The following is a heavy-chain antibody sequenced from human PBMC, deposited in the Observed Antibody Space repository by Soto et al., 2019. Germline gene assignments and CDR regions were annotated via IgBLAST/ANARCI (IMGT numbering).Heavy chain of an antibody. D-gene: IGHD3-22*01. V-gene: IGHV1-69*01. CDR2: IMPFFGSG. CDR1: RGTFTNYA. CDR3: ARDRAGYYSHFVY. J-gene: IGHJ4*02. Sequence: QVYLVQSGAEVKKPGSSVKVSCKALRGTFTNYAFSWVRQAPGQGLEWMGGIMPFFGSGNYAQKFQGRINITADESTSSVYLELTTLRSEDTAVYYSARDRAGYYSHFVYWGPGTLVTVSS.